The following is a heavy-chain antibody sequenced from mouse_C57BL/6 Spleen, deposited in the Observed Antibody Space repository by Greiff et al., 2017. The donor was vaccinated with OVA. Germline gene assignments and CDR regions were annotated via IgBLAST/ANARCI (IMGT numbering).Heavy chain of an antibody. CDR2: ISYDGSN. CDR3: ARGDGTGAMDY. Sequence: ESGPGLVKPSQSLSLTCSVTGYSITSGYYWNWIRQFPGNKLEWMGYISYDGSNNYKPSLKNRISITRDTSKNQFFLKLNSVTTEDTATYYCARGDGTGAMDYWGQGTSVTVSS. D-gene: IGHD4-1*01. J-gene: IGHJ4*01. CDR1: GYSITSGYY. V-gene: IGHV3-6*01.